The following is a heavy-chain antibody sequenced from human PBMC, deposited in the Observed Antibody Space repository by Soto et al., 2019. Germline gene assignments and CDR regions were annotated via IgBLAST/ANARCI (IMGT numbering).Heavy chain of an antibody. CDR1: GDKFSTYA. V-gene: IGHV1-69*01. J-gene: IGHJ6*02. Sequence: VQLVQSGAEVRKPGSSVRVACKASGDKFSTYAINWVRQVPGQGLEWLGGIITFFGAAMYAQKFQGRVTITADESATTAYMELSSLRSEDTAVYYCARGGKERFRGSGMDVWGQGTTVTVSS. CDR2: IITFFGAA. D-gene: IGHD1-1*01. CDR3: ARGGKERFRGSGMDV.